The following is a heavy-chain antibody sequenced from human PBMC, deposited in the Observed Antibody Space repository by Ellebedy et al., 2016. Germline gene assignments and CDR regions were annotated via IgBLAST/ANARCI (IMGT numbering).Heavy chain of an antibody. CDR1: GYTFTGYY. CDR2: INPNSGGT. J-gene: IGHJ3*02. CDR3: ARVAYSNSDAFDI. D-gene: IGHD4-11*01. Sequence: ASVKVSXXASGYTFTGYYMHWVRQAPGQGLEWMGWINPNSGGTNYAQKFQGRVTMTRDTSISTAYMELSRLRSEDTAVYYCARVAYSNSDAFDIWGQGTMVTVSS. V-gene: IGHV1-2*02.